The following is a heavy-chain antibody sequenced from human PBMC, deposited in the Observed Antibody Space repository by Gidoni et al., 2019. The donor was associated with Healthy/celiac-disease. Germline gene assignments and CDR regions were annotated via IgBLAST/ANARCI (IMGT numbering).Heavy chain of an antibody. CDR1: GGSISSGDYY. V-gene: IGHV4-30-4*01. D-gene: IGHD3-16*01. Sequence: QVQLQESGPGLVKPSQTLSLTCTVSGGSISSGDYYWSWIRQPPGKGLEWIGYIYYSGSTYYNPSLKSRVTISVDTSKNQFSLKLSSVTAADTAVYYCARDLGNDPYYYYGMDVWGQGTTVTVSS. CDR2: IYYSGST. J-gene: IGHJ6*02. CDR3: ARDLGNDPYYYYGMDV.